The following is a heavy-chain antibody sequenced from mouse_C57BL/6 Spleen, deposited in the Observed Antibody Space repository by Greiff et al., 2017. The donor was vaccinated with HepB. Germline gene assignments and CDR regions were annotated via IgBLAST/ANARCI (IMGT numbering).Heavy chain of an antibody. CDR1: GFTFSDYG. J-gene: IGHJ3*01. CDR3: ARRVDSYYGFAY. V-gene: IGHV5-15*01. CDR2: ISNLAYSI. Sequence: EVHLVESGGGLVQPGGSLKLSCAASGFTFSDYGMAWVRQAPRKGPEWVAFISNLAYSIYYADTVTGRFTISRENAKNTLYLEMSSLRSEDTAMYYCARRVDSYYGFAYWGQGTLVTVSA. D-gene: IGHD2-12*01.